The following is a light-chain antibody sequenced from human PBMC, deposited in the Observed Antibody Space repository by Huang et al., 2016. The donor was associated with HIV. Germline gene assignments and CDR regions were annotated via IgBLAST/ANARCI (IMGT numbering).Light chain of an antibody. CDR1: QSISTY. V-gene: IGKV3-11*01. CDR2: DAS. J-gene: IGKJ4*01. Sequence: EIVLTQSPATLSLSPGERATLSCRASQSISTYLAWYQQKPGQAPRLLIYDASNSATGIPARFSGSGSGTAFTLTISSLEPEDFAVYYCQQRSNWPLLTFGGGTKVEIK. CDR3: QQRSNWPLLT.